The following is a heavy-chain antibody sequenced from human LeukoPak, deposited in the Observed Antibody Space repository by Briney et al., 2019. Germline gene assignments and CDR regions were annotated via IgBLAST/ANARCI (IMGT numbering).Heavy chain of an antibody. CDR1: GGSISGGGYY. D-gene: IGHD2-2*01. CDR2: IYYSGST. J-gene: IGHJ6*02. V-gene: IGHV4-31*03. CDR3: ARDLRSSTSCYSDV. Sequence: SETLSLTCTVSGGSISGGGYYWSWIRQHPGKGLEWIGYIYYSGSTYYNPSLKSRVTISVDTSKNRFSLKLSSVTAADTAVYYCARDLRSSTSCYSDVWGQGTTVTVSS.